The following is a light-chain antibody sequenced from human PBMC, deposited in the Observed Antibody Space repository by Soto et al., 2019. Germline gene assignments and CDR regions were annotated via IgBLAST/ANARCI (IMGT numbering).Light chain of an antibody. V-gene: IGKV1-5*03. CDR1: QSISNW. CDR3: QHYNSNPYT. CDR2: KAS. J-gene: IGKJ2*01. Sequence: DIHMTQSPSTLSASVGDRVTITCRASQSISNWLAWYQQKPGKAPKLLMYKASSLESGVPSRFSGSGSGTEFTLTISSLQPDDFATYYCQHYNSNPYTFGQGTKVDIK.